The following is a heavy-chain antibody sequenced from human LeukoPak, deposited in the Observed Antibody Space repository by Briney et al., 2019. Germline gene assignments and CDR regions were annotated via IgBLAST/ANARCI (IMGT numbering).Heavy chain of an antibody. CDR2: IYYSGST. Sequence: PSETLSLTCTVSGGSINSYYWSWIRQPPGKGLEWIGYIYYSGSTNYNPSLKSRVTISVDTSENQFSLKLRPVTAADTAVYYCARQEEYYYDSSGYSHWGQGTLVTVSS. D-gene: IGHD3-22*01. CDR1: GGSINSYY. CDR3: ARQEEYYYDSSGYSH. J-gene: IGHJ4*02. V-gene: IGHV4-59*08.